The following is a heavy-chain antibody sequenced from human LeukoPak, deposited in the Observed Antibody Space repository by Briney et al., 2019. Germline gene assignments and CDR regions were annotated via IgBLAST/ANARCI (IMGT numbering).Heavy chain of an antibody. CDR3: ARDPRYGGNRDWFDP. CDR1: GGSINSGSYF. CDR2: ISYSGST. Sequence: SETLSLTCTVSGGSINSGSYFWGWIRQPPGKGLEWIGTISYSGSTYYNPSLKSRVTISVDTSKNQFSLKLSSVTAADTAVYYCARDPRYGGNRDWFDPWGQGTLVTVSS. D-gene: IGHD4-23*01. J-gene: IGHJ5*02. V-gene: IGHV4-39*07.